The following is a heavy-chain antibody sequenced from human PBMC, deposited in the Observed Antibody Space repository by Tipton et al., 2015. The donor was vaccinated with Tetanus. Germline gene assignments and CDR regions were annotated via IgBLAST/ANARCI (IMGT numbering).Heavy chain of an antibody. Sequence: SLRLSCAASGFTFNTYWMSWARQAPGKGLEWVANIKYDESEKYYVDSVKGRFTISRDNAKNSLYLQMNSLRVDDTAVYYCARGMSFDPWGQGTLVTASS. CDR2: IKYDESEK. J-gene: IGHJ5*02. CDR3: ARGMSFDP. CDR1: GFTFNTYW. V-gene: IGHV3-7*01.